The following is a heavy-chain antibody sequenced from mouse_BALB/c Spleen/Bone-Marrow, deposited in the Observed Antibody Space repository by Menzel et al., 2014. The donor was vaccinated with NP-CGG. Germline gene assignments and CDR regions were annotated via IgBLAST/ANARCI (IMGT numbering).Heavy chain of an antibody. J-gene: IGHJ1*01. V-gene: IGHV1-14*01. D-gene: IGHD2-2*01. Sequence: EVQLQQSGPELVKPGASVKMSCKASGYTFTSYVMHWVKQKPGQGLEWIGNINPYNDNTKYNEKFKGKATLTSDKSSSTAYMELSSLTSEDSAVYYCARSLYGYDWYFDVWGAGTPATVSS. CDR1: GYTFTSYV. CDR3: ARSLYGYDWYFDV. CDR2: INPYNDNT.